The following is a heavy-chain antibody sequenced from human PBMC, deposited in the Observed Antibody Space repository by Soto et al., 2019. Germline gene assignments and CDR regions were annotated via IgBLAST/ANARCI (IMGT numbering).Heavy chain of an antibody. CDR3: TRLWNRGYDY. D-gene: IGHD3-22*01. J-gene: IGHJ4*02. CDR2: ISSKANTYAT. V-gene: IGHV3-73*01. CDR1: GFTFSDSA. Sequence: GGSLRLSCAASGFTFSDSAMHWVRQASGKGLEWVGRISSKANTYATAYAASVKGRFTISRDDSKNTAYLQMNSLKTEDTAVYYCTRLWNRGYDYWGQGALVTVSS.